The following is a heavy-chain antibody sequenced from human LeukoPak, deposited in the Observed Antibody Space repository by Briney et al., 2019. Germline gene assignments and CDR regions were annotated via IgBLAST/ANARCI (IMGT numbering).Heavy chain of an antibody. V-gene: IGHV3-11*01. CDR3: ARDKSGSYLTFSYYMDV. CDR1: GFSFSDFY. J-gene: IGHJ6*03. CDR2: IGTRSNPI. D-gene: IGHD1-26*01. Sequence: PGGSLRLSCAASGFSFSDFYMSWIRQAPGMGLEWISYIGTRSNPIYYADSVKGRFTISRDNSKNTLYLQMNSLRAEDTAVYYCARDKSGSYLTFSYYMDVWGKGTTVTVSS.